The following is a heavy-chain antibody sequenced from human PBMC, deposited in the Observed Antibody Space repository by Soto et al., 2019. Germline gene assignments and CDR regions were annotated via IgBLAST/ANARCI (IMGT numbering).Heavy chain of an antibody. CDR3: ARDPFRPAAIRANYYYGMDV. V-gene: IGHV1-69*13. D-gene: IGHD2-2*02. CDR1: GGTFSSYA. CDR2: IIPIFGTA. Sequence: VKVSCKASGGTFSSYAISWVRQAPGQGLEWMGGIIPIFGTANYAQKFQGRVTITADESTSPAYMELSSLRSEETAVYYCARDPFRPAAIRANYYYGMDVWGQGTTVTVSS. J-gene: IGHJ6*02.